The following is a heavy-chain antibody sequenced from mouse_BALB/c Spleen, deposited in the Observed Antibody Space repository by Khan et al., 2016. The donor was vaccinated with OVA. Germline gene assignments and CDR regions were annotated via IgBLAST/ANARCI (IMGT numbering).Heavy chain of an antibody. CDR3: ARLAYFYDSEGFAY. CDR2: VSTGGHYT. CDR1: GFTFSTYG. J-gene: IGHJ3*01. V-gene: IGHV5-6*01. D-gene: IGHD1-1*01. Sequence: EVQLVESGGDVVKPGGSLKLSCAASGFTFSTYGMSWVRQTPDKRLEWVATVSTGGHYTYYADTVMGRFIISSDNAKDTLYLQMSSLKSEDTAMFYGARLAYFYDSEGFAYWGQGAVVTVSA.